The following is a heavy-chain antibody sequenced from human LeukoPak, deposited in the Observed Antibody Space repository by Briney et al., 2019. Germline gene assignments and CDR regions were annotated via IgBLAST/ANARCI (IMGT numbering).Heavy chain of an antibody. CDR2: IYYSGST. Sequence: SETLSLTCTVSGGSISSSSYYWGWIRQPPGKGPEWIGSIYYSGSTYYNPSLKSRVTISVDTSKNQFSLKLSSVTAADTAVYYCAREIGGYYFDYWGQGTLVTVSS. CDR1: GGSISSSSYY. D-gene: IGHD3-16*01. V-gene: IGHV4-39*07. J-gene: IGHJ4*02. CDR3: AREIGGYYFDY.